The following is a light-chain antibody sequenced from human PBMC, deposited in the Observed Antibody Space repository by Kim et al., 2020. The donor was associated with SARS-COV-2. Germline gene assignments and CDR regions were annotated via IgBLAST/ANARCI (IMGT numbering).Light chain of an antibody. CDR3: LAWDRFTGV. J-gene: IGLJ2*01. Sequence: SYELTQPPSLSVSPGQTASITCSGVKLGDKYVSWYQQKAGQSPVLVIYHDTRRPSGNPERFSGANSGSTATLTISGTQAMDEADYYCLAWDRFTGVFGGGTQLTVL. CDR1: KLGDKY. CDR2: HDT. V-gene: IGLV3-1*01.